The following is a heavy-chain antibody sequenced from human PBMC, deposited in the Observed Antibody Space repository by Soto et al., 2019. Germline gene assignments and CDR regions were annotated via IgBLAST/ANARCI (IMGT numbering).Heavy chain of an antibody. J-gene: IGHJ4*02. V-gene: IGHV1-18*01. D-gene: IGHD1-1*01. CDR2: ISAYNGNT. CDR3: ARDLQLERLAAGHKMPEN. Sequence: QVQLVQSGAEVKKPGASVKVSCKASGYTFTSYGISWVRQAPGQGLEWMGWISAYNGNTNYAQKLQGRVTMTTDKSTSTAYMELRSLRSDDTAVYYCARDLQLERLAAGHKMPENWGQGTLVTVSS. CDR1: GYTFTSYG.